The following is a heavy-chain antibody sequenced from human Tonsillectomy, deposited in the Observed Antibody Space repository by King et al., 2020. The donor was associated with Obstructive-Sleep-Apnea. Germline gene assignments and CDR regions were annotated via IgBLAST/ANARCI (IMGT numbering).Heavy chain of an antibody. D-gene: IGHD3-22*01. CDR3: ARAPYYYDSSGYFADY. J-gene: IGHJ4*02. CDR2: ISAYNGNT. CDR1: GYTFTSYG. Sequence: VQLVQSGAEVKKPGASVKVSCKASGYTFTSYGISWVRQAPGQGLEWMGWISAYNGNTNYAQKLQGRVTMTTDTSTSTAYMELRSLRSNDTAVYYCARAPYYYDSSGYFADYWGQGTLVTVSS. V-gene: IGHV1-18*04.